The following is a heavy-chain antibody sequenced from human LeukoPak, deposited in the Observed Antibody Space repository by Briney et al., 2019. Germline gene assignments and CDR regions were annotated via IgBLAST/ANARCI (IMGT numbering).Heavy chain of an antibody. Sequence: PGRSLRLSCAASGFTFDDYAMHWVRQAPGKGLEWVSGISWNSGSIGYADSVKGRFTISRDNAKNSLYLQMNSLRAEDTALYYCAKDRSSTSYWYFDLWGRGTLVTVSS. CDR1: GFTFDDYA. CDR3: AKDRSSTSYWYFDL. V-gene: IGHV3-9*01. CDR2: ISWNSGSI. D-gene: IGHD2-2*01. J-gene: IGHJ2*01.